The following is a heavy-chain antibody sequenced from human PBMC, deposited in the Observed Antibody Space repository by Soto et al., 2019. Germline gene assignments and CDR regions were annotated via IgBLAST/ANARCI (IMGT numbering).Heavy chain of an antibody. CDR1: GYTFTRSG. Sequence: ASVKVSCKASGYTFTRSGISWVRQAPGQGLEWMGWISAYNGNTNYAQKLQGRVTMTTDTSTSTAYMELRSLRSDDTAVYYCARVGVIVLVPAAPPYYYYGMDVWGQGTTVTVSS. CDR2: ISAYNGNT. V-gene: IGHV1-18*01. CDR3: ARVGVIVLVPAAPPYYYYGMDV. J-gene: IGHJ6*02. D-gene: IGHD2-2*01.